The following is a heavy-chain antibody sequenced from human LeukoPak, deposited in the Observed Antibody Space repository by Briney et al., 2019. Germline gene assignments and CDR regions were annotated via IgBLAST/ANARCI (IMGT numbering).Heavy chain of an antibody. Sequence: ASVKVSCKPSGYNLTDFYIHWVRQAPGQGLEWMGLIKPNSGVTKYAEKFQGRVTMTTETSMSTAFMELSRLRSDDTADYYCARDPPMAGTPSLDSWGQGTPVIVSS. CDR1: GYNLTDFY. CDR2: IKPNSGVT. V-gene: IGHV1-2*02. J-gene: IGHJ5*01. CDR3: ARDPPMAGTPSLDS. D-gene: IGHD1-14*01.